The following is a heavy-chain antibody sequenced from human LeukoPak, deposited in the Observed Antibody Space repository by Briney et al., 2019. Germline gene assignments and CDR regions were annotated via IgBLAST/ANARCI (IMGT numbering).Heavy chain of an antibody. J-gene: IGHJ4*02. V-gene: IGHV3-74*01. CDR3: VRVANESCGNSTCYRHFDY. CDR1: GFTFSSYW. CDR2: INTDGTIT. D-gene: IGHD2-2*01. Sequence: PGGSLRLSCAASGFTFSSYWMHWVRQVPGKGLVSVSRINTDGTITTYADSVKGRFTISRDNARNTLYLQMHSLRAEDTAVYYCVRVANESCGNSTCYRHFDYWGQGTLVTVSS.